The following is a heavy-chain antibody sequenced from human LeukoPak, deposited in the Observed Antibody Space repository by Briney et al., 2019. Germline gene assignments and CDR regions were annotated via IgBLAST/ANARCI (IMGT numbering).Heavy chain of an antibody. V-gene: IGHV4-34*01. CDR3: ARHVTFDY. Sequence: SETLSLTCAAYGGSFSGYYWSWIRQPPGKGLEWIGEINHSGSTNYNPSLKSRVTISVDTSKNQFSLKLSSVTAADTAVYYCARHVTFDYWGQGTLVTVSS. J-gene: IGHJ4*02. D-gene: IGHD3-10*02. CDR1: GGSFSGYY. CDR2: INHSGST.